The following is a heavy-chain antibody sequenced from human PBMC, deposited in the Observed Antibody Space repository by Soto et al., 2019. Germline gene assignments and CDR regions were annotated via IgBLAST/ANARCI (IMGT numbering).Heavy chain of an antibody. Sequence: GVSLRLSCAASGFTFSSYAMTWVRQAPGKGLEWVSAISASTTSIYYADSVQGRFTISRDNAKNSLYLQMNSLRDEDTAVYYCARELLSSGWYNWFDPWGQGTLVTVSS. CDR2: ISASTTSI. J-gene: IGHJ5*02. D-gene: IGHD6-19*01. V-gene: IGHV3-48*02. CDR3: ARELLSSGWYNWFDP. CDR1: GFTFSSYA.